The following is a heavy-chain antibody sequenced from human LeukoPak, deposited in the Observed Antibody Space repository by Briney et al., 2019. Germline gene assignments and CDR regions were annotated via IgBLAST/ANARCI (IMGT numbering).Heavy chain of an antibody. J-gene: IGHJ4*02. CDR1: GGSISSSNW. Sequence: SGTLSLTCAVSGGSISSSNWWSWVRQPPGKGLEWIGEIYHSGSTNYNPSLKSRVTISVDTSKNQFSLKLSSVTAADTAVYYCARLAAAGTSNYWGQGTLVTVSS. CDR3: ARLAAAGTSNY. V-gene: IGHV4-4*02. CDR2: IYHSGST. D-gene: IGHD6-13*01.